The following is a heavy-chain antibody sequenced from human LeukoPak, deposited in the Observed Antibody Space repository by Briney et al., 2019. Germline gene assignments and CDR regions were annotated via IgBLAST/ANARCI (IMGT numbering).Heavy chain of an antibody. CDR3: AKGVERSSTWFDP. CDR2: IRHDGSNK. CDR1: GFTFSSYG. V-gene: IGHV3-30*02. D-gene: IGHD5/OR15-5a*01. J-gene: IGHJ5*02. Sequence: PGGSLRLSCAASGFTFSSYGMHWVRQAPGKGLEWVAFIRHDGSNKYYADSVKGRFTISRDNSKNTLYLQMNSPRAEDTAVYYCAKGVERSSTWFDPWGQGTLVTVSS.